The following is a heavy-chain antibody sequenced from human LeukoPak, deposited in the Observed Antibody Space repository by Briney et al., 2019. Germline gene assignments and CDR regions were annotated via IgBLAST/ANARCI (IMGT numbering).Heavy chain of an antibody. CDR1: GFTFSSYS. Sequence: GGSLRLSCAASGFTFSSYSMNWVRQAPGKGLEWVSSISSSSSYIYYADSVKGRFTISRDNAKNSLCLQLNSLRAEDTAVYYCARVGSSSLSYYFDYWGQGTLVTVSS. V-gene: IGHV3-21*01. CDR3: ARVGSSSLSYYFDY. J-gene: IGHJ4*02. CDR2: ISSSSSYI. D-gene: IGHD6-13*01.